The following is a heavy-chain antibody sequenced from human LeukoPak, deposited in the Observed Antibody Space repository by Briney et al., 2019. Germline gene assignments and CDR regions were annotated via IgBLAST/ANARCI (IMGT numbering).Heavy chain of an antibody. J-gene: IGHJ3*02. Sequence: GESLKISCKGSGYSFTNYWIGWVRQMPGKGLEWMGVIYPGDSDAKYGPSFQGQVIFSADRSINTAYLQWSSLKASDSAMYYCATHSKSSAFDIWGQGTMVTVSS. CDR1: GYSFTNYW. CDR2: IYPGDSDA. D-gene: IGHD5-18*01. V-gene: IGHV5-51*01. CDR3: ATHSKSSAFDI.